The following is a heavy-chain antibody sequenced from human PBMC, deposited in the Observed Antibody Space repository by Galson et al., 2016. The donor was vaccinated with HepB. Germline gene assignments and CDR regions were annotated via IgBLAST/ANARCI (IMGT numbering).Heavy chain of an antibody. CDR1: GFSISSSHW. CDR2: IYHSGRT. V-gene: IGHV4-4*02. D-gene: IGHD3-3*01. J-gene: IGHJ4*02. Sequence: SETLSLTCTVSGFSISSSHWWSWVRQPLGKGLEWIGEIYHSGRTNYIPSLKSRVTISIDKSKNQFSLNLRSVTAADTAVYYCARDRDDLWSGSLHYWGQGTPVTVSS. CDR3: ARDRDDLWSGSLHY.